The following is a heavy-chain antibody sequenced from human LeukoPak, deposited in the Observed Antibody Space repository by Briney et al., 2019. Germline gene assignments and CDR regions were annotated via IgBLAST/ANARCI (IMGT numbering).Heavy chain of an antibody. J-gene: IGHJ6*04. D-gene: IGHD5-18*01. CDR1: GGTFSSYA. CDR3: AAYVDTAMSHYYGMDV. CDR2: IIPIFGTA. Sequence: SVKVSCKASGGTFSSYAISWVRQAPGQGLEWMGGIIPIFGTANYAQKFQGRVTITADKSTSTAYMELSSLRSEDTAVYYCAAYVDTAMSHYYGMDVWGKGTTVTVSS. V-gene: IGHV1-69*06.